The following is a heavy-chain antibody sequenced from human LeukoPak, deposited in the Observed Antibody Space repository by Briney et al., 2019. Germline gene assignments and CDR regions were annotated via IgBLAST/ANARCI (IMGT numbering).Heavy chain of an antibody. CDR3: AKNGRGGYPNLNWFDP. D-gene: IGHD3-22*01. CDR1: GFTFSSYA. V-gene: IGHV3-23*01. J-gene: IGHJ5*02. Sequence: GGSLRLSCAASGFTFSSYAMSWVRQAPGKGLEWVSAISGSGGSTYYADSVKGRFTISRDNSKNTLYLQMNSLRAEDTAVYYCAKNGRGGYPNLNWFDPWGQGTLVTVSS. CDR2: ISGSGGST.